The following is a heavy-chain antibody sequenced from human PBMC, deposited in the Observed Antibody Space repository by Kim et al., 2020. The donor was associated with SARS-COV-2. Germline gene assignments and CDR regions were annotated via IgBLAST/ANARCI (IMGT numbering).Heavy chain of an antibody. CDR1: GFTFSDYY. D-gene: IGHD5-18*01. V-gene: IGHV3-11*05. CDR2: ISGSSLYT. J-gene: IGHJ5*01. CDR3: AGAGLLDAEDVGRDA. Sequence: GGSLRLSCAASGFTFSDYYMSWIRQAPGKGLEWVSYISGSSLYTYYAASVRGRFIICSDNAKNALYLQMSSLSDEAAAMYYCAGAGLLDAEDVGRDAWG.